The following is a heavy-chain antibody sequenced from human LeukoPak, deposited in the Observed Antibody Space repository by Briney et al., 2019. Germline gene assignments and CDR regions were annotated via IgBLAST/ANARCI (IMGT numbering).Heavy chain of an antibody. Sequence: PGGSLRLSCAASGFTFSSYWMSWVRQAPGRGLEWVAKIKVDGREKDYLDSVKGRFTISRDNAKNSLYLQLDSLRAEDKAMYYCARDSRGGFDCWGQGTLVTVSS. D-gene: IGHD3-10*01. V-gene: IGHV3-7*01. J-gene: IGHJ4*02. CDR1: GFTFSSYW. CDR3: ARDSRGGFDC. CDR2: IKVDGREK.